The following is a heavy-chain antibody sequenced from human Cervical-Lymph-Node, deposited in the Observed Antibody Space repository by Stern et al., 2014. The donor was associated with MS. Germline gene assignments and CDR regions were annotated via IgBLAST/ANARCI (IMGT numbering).Heavy chain of an antibody. CDR3: ARDPHDYGDRFDY. J-gene: IGHJ4*02. CDR1: GYSFTHFA. CDR2: INTNTGNP. V-gene: IGHV7-4-1*02. D-gene: IGHD4-17*01. Sequence: QLVESGSELKKPGASVKISCKASGYSFTHFALNWVRHAPGQGLQWMGWINTNTGNPSYAQAFTGRFVFSLDTSVSTAYLQISSLKAEDTAVYYCARDPHDYGDRFDYWGQGTLVTVSS.